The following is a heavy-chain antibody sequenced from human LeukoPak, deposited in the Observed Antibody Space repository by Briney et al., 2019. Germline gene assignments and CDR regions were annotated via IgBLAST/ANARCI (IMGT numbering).Heavy chain of an antibody. CDR2: INPNSGGT. D-gene: IGHD2-8*01. J-gene: IGHJ3*02. CDR1: GYTFTGYY. CDR3: AVKDCTNGVCGGDAFDI. V-gene: IGHV1-2*02. Sequence: GASVKVSCKASGYTFTGYYMHWVRQAPGQGLEWMGWINPNSGGTNYAQKLQGRVTMTRDTSISTAYMELSRLRSDDTAVYYCAVKDCTNGVCGGDAFDIWGQGTMVTVSS.